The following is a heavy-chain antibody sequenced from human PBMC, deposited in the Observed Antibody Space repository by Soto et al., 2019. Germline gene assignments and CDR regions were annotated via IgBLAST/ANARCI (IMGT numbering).Heavy chain of an antibody. CDR2: INAGNGNT. J-gene: IGHJ6*02. V-gene: IGHV1-3*01. CDR1: GYTFTSYD. D-gene: IGHD2-2*01. CDR3: ARGLYCISASCPRPYYNFGMDV. Sequence: GASVKVSCKASGYTFTSYDMHWVRQAPGQRLEWMGWINAGNGNTKYSQKFQGRVTITRDTSASTAYMELSSLRSDDTAVYYCARGLYCISASCPRPYYNFGMDVWGQGTTVTVSS.